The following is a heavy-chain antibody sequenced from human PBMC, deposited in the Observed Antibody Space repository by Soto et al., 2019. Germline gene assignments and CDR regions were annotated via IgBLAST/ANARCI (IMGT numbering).Heavy chain of an antibody. D-gene: IGHD4-17*01. CDR3: ARGGVTTSDY. CDR2: IYYSGST. V-gene: IGHV4-61*01. Sequence: QVQLQESGPGLVKPSETLSLTCTVSGGSVSSGSYYWSWIRQPPGKGLEWIGYIYYSGSTTYNPSLKSRVTISVDTFKSQCTLKLSSVTAADTAVYYCARGGVTTSDYWGQGTLVTVSS. J-gene: IGHJ4*02. CDR1: GGSVSSGSYY.